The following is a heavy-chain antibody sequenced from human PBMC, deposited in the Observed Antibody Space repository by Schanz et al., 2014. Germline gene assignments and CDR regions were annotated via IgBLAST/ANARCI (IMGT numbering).Heavy chain of an antibody. CDR1: GYAFSDYG. J-gene: IGHJ4*02. CDR2: ISPYTGNT. Sequence: QVQLEQSGAEVKKPGASVKVSCKTSGYAFSDYGITWVRQAPGQGLQWMGWISPYTGNTNYAQTLQGRITLTTDTATSTAYMELRSLRSEDTAVYYCARDRLECGAECYSVEVFEIWGQGTLVIVSS. D-gene: IGHD2-21*01. V-gene: IGHV1-18*01. CDR3: ARDRLECGAECYSVEVFEI.